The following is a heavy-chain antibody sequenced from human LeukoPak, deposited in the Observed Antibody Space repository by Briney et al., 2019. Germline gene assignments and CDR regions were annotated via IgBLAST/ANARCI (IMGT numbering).Heavy chain of an antibody. J-gene: IGHJ4*02. CDR2: ISYDGSNK. D-gene: IGHD5-18*01. CDR3: ARGGYSYGDSSSWLVY. CDR1: GFTFSSYA. Sequence: GGSLRLSCAASGFTFSSYAMHWVRQAPGKGLEWVAVISYDGSNKYYADSVKGRFTISRDNSKNTLYPQMNSLRAEDTAVYYCARGGYSYGDSSSWLVYWGQGTLVTVSS. V-gene: IGHV3-30*04.